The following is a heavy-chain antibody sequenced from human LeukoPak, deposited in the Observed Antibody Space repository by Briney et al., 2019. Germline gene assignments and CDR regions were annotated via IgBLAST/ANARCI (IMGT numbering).Heavy chain of an antibody. J-gene: IGHJ4*02. D-gene: IGHD3-3*01. CDR1: GFTFSTYR. V-gene: IGHV3-7*01. Sequence: GGSLRLSCAASGFTFSTYRMSWVRQAPGKGLEWVANIKQDGSEKYYEDSVKGRFTISRDNAKNSLYLQMNSLRAEDAAVYYCARDRGEGYDFWSGPSIVGSFDYWGQGTLVTVSS. CDR2: IKQDGSEK. CDR3: ARDRGEGYDFWSGPSIVGSFDY.